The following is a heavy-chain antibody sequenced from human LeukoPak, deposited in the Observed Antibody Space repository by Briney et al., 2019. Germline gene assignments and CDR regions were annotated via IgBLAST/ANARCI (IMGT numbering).Heavy chain of an antibody. Sequence: SETLSLTCTVSGGSISGSYWSWIRQPPGKGLEWIAYMYNSGSTNYNPSLKSRVTISIDTSKNQFSLKLSSLTAADTAIYYCARDPGYSSGWLDYWGQGTLVTVSS. CDR3: ARDPGYSSGWLDY. J-gene: IGHJ4*02. V-gene: IGHV4-59*01. D-gene: IGHD6-19*01. CDR1: GGSISGSY. CDR2: MYNSGST.